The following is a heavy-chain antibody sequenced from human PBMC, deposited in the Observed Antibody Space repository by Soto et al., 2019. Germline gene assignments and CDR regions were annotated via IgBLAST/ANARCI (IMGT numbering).Heavy chain of an antibody. CDR1: GGSISSYY. Sequence: TSETLSLSCTVSGGSISSYYWSWIRQPPGKGLEWIGYIYYSGSTNYNPSLKSRVTISVDTSKNQFSLKLSSVTAADTAVYYCARGGYSSSWYSLVPNWFDPWGQGTLVTVS. D-gene: IGHD6-13*01. J-gene: IGHJ5*02. CDR3: ARGGYSSSWYSLVPNWFDP. V-gene: IGHV4-59*01. CDR2: IYYSGST.